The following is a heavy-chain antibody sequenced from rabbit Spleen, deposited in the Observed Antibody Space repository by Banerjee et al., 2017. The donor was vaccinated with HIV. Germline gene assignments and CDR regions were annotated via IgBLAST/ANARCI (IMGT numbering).Heavy chain of an antibody. Sequence: QSLEESGGDLVKPGASLTLTCTASGFSFSSSYYMRWVRQAPGKGLEWIASIYTGSGATYYANWAKGRFTVSKTSSTTVDLKMTSLTAADTATYFCARSINWANRALNLWGPGTLVTVS. CDR3: ARSINWANRALNL. J-gene: IGHJ4*01. D-gene: IGHD1-1*01. CDR2: IYTGSGAT. CDR1: GFSFSSSYY. V-gene: IGHV1S40*01.